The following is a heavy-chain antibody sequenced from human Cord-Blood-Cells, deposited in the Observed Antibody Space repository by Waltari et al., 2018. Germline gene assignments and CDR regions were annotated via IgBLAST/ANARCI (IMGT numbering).Heavy chain of an antibody. CDR2: IFSNDEK. J-gene: IGHJ3*02. CDR1: GFSLSNAIMG. V-gene: IGHV2-26*01. D-gene: IGHD1-26*01. Sequence: QVTLKESGPVLVKPTETLTLTCTVSGFSLSNAIMGVRWILQPPGKALEWLAHIFSNDEKSYSTSLKSRLTIAKDTSKSQVVLTMTNMDPVDTATYYCARVTGTWVAFDIWGQGTMVTVSS. CDR3: ARVTGTWVAFDI.